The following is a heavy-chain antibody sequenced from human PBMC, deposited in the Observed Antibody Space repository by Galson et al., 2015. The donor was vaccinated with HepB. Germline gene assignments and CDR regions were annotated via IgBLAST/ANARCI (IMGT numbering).Heavy chain of an antibody. J-gene: IGHJ4*02. CDR2: IKSKTDGGTT. V-gene: IGHV3-15*01. CDR1: GFTFSNAW. D-gene: IGHD3-3*01. CDR3: TSLYYDFWTGYYNLFDY. Sequence: SLRLSCAASGFTFSNAWMSWVRQAPGKGLEWVGRIKSKTDGGTTDYAAPVKGRFTISRDDSKNTLYLQMSSLKTEDTAVYFCTSLYYDFWTGYYNLFDYWGQGTLVTVSS.